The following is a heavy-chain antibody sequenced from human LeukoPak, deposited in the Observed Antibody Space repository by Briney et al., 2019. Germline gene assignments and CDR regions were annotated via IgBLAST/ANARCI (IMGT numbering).Heavy chain of an antibody. CDR2: IKQDGSEK. V-gene: IGHV3-7*01. J-gene: IGHJ6*03. CDR3: AREGSREWELPAPYYYYYMDV. Sequence: GGSLRLSCAASGFTFSSYWMSWVRQAPGKGLEWVANIKQDGSEKYYVDSVKGRFTISRDNAKNSLYLQMNSLRAEDTAVYYCAREGSREWELPAPYYYYYMDVWGKGTTVTVSS. CDR1: GFTFSSYW. D-gene: IGHD1-26*01.